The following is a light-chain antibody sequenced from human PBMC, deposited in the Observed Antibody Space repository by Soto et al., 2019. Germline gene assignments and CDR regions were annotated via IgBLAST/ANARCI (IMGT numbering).Light chain of an antibody. Sequence: ESVLTQSPGTLSLSPGERATLSCMASQSVSSKYLAWYQQKPGQAPRVLIYGTSIRASGVPERFSGGGSGTDFTLTITRLEPEDFEVYYCQQYGSSLFTFGPGTKVDIK. CDR3: QQYGSSLFT. J-gene: IGKJ3*01. CDR2: GTS. CDR1: QSVSSKY. V-gene: IGKV3-20*01.